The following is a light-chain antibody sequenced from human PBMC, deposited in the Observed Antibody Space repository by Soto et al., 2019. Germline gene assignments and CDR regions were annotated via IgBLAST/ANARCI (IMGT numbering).Light chain of an antibody. V-gene: IGKV3-15*01. CDR2: GAS. CDR3: QQYNNWPRT. J-gene: IGKJ1*01. Sequence: EIVMTHSPATLSVSPGERATLSFSASQSVSSNLAWYQQKPGQAPRLLIYGASTRATGIPARVSGSGSGTEFTLTISSLQSEDFAVYYCQQYNNWPRTFGQGTKVDIK. CDR1: QSVSSN.